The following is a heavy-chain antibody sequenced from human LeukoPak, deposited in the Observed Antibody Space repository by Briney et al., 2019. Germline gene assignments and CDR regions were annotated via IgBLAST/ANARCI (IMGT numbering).Heavy chain of an antibody. CDR3: ASFSPYSSSWYGMDV. V-gene: IGHV4-34*01. Sequence: SETLSLTCAVYGGSFSGYYWSWIRQPPGKGLEWIGEINDSGSTNYNPSLKSRVTISVDTSKNQFSLKLSSVTAADTAVYYCASFSPYSSSWYGMDVWGKGTTVTVSS. D-gene: IGHD6-13*01. J-gene: IGHJ6*04. CDR1: GGSFSGYY. CDR2: INDSGST.